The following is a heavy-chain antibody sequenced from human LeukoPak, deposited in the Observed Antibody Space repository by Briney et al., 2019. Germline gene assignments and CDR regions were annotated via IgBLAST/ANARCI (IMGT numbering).Heavy chain of an antibody. CDR3: ARGLIAVATDFDY. V-gene: IGHV4-34*01. CDR1: GGSFSGYY. CDR2: INHSGST. J-gene: IGHJ4*02. Sequence: PSETLSLTCAVYGGSFSGYYWSWIRQPPGKGLEWIGEINHSGSTNYNPSLKSRVTISVDTSKSQFSLKLSSVTVADTAVYYCARGLIAVATDFDYWGQGTLVTVSS. D-gene: IGHD6-19*01.